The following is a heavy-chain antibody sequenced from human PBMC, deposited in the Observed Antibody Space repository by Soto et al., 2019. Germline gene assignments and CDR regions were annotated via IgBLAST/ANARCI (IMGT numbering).Heavy chain of an antibody. CDR1: GFTFTSSA. CDR3: AARYSSSRSAFLDFDY. Sequence: GASVKVSCKASGFTFTSSAVQWVRQARGQRLEWIGWIVVGSGNTNYAQKFQERVTITRDMSTSTAYMELSSLRSEDTAVYYCAARYSSSRSAFLDFDYWGQGTLVTVSS. J-gene: IGHJ4*02. CDR2: IVVGSGNT. V-gene: IGHV1-58*01. D-gene: IGHD6-13*01.